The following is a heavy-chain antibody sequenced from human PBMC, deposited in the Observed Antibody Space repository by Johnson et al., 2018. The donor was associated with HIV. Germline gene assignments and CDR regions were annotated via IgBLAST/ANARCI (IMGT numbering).Heavy chain of an antibody. V-gene: IGHV1-46*01. Sequence: QVQLQQPGAELVLPGASVKLSCKASGYTFTSYWMHWVKQRPGQGLEWIGEIDPSDSDTNYNQKFKGKATLTVDKSSSTAYMHLSSLTSEESGVYYWARRGGNYVAYWGQGTLVTVS. J-gene: IGHJ4*03. CDR3: ARRGGNYVAY. CDR1: GYTFTSYW. D-gene: IGHD3-16*01. CDR2: IDPSDSDT.